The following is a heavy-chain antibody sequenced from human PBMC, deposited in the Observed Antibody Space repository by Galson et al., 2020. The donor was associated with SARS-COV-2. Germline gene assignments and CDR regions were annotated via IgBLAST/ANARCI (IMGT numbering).Heavy chain of an antibody. CDR2: IDWDDDK. CDR1: GFSLSTSGMR. Sequence: SGPTLVTPTQTLTLTCTFSGFSLSTSGMRVSWIRQPPGKALEWLARIDWDDDKFYSTSLKTRLTISKDTSKNQVVLTMTNMDPVDTATYYCARELYDILAGYYYGMDVWGQGTTVTVSS. V-gene: IGHV2-70*04. CDR3: ARELYDILAGYYYGMDV. D-gene: IGHD3-9*01. J-gene: IGHJ6*02.